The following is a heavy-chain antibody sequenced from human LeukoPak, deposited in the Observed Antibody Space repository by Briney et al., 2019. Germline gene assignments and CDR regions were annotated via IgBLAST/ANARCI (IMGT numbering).Heavy chain of an antibody. Sequence: GGSLRLSCADSGFTFSSYWMSWVRQAPGKGLEWVANIKQDGSEKYYVDSVKGRFTISRDNAKNSLYLQMNSLRAEDTAVYYCARDLPYGGYYMDVWGKGTTVTVSS. CDR1: GFTFSSYW. J-gene: IGHJ6*03. CDR3: ARDLPYGGYYMDV. CDR2: IKQDGSEK. V-gene: IGHV3-7*01. D-gene: IGHD3-16*01.